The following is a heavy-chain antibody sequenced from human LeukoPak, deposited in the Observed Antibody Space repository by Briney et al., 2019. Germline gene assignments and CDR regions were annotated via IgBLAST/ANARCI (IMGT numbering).Heavy chain of an antibody. CDR3: AKSNGYGLVDI. CDR2: INHSGST. CDR1: GGSFSGYY. D-gene: IGHD3-10*01. V-gene: IGHV4-34*01. Sequence: PSETLSLTCAVYGGSFSGYYWSWIRQPPGKGLEWIGEINHSGSTNYNPTLKSRVTISVDTSKNQFSLKLNSVTAADTAVYYCAKSNGYGLVDIWGQGTMVTVSS. J-gene: IGHJ3*02.